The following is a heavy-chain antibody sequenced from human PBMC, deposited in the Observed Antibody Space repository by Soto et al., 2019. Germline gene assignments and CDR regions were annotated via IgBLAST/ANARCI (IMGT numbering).Heavy chain of an antibody. J-gene: IGHJ6*02. V-gene: IGHV4-34*01. CDR1: GGSFSGYY. CDR3: ARGSGYDFWSGYYSYGMDV. D-gene: IGHD3-3*01. CDR2: INHSGST. Sequence: SETLSLTCAVYGGSFSGYYWSWIRQPPGKGLEWIGEINHSGSTNYNPSLKSRVTISVDTSKNQFSLKLSSVTAADTAVYYCARGSGYDFWSGYYSYGMDVWGQGTKVTVSS.